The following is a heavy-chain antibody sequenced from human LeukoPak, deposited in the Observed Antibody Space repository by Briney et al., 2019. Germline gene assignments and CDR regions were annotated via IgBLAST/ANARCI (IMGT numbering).Heavy chain of an antibody. CDR3: AKVGGSAYCGGDCYLDTVYFDY. V-gene: IGHV3-30*18. D-gene: IGHD2-21*02. CDR2: ISYDGSNK. Sequence: PGRSLRLSCAASGFAFSSYGMHLVRQAPGKGLEWVAVISYDGSNKYYADSVKGRFTISRDNSKNTLCLQMNSLRAEDTAVYYCAKVGGSAYCGGDCYLDTVYFDYWGQGTLVTVSS. J-gene: IGHJ4*02. CDR1: GFAFSSYG.